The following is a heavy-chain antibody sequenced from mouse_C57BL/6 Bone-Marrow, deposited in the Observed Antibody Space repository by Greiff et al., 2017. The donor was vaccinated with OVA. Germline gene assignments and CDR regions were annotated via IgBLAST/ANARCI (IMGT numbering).Heavy chain of an antibody. CDR2: IYPGSGNT. CDR3: ARWGSQGYYFDY. Sequence: QVQLQQSGAELVRPGASVKLSCKASGYTFTDYYINWVKQRPGQGLEWIARIYPGSGNTYYNEKFKGKATLTAEKSSSTAYMQLSSLTSEDSAVYFCARWGSQGYYFDYWCQGTTLTVSS. CDR1: GYTFTDYY. D-gene: IGHD3-1*01. J-gene: IGHJ2*01. V-gene: IGHV1-76*01.